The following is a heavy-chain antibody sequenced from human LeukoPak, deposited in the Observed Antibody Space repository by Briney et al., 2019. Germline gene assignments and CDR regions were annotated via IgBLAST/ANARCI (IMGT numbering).Heavy chain of an antibody. Sequence: SETLSLTCTVSGYSISSGYYWGWIRQPPGKGLEWIGSIYYSGTTYYNPSLKSRVTISVDTSKNQFSLSLSSVTAADTAVYYCARHGGYYGSGSYSFFDYWGQGTLVTVSS. CDR1: GYSISSGYY. CDR2: IYYSGTT. CDR3: ARHGGYYGSGSYSFFDY. J-gene: IGHJ4*02. V-gene: IGHV4-38-2*02. D-gene: IGHD3-10*01.